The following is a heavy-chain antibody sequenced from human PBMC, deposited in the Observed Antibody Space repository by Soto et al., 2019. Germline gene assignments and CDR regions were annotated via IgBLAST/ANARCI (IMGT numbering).Heavy chain of an antibody. D-gene: IGHD6-19*01. V-gene: IGHV3-48*02. CDR1: GFTFSSYS. CDR2: ISSSSSSI. Sequence: GSLRLSCVASGFTFSSYSMTWVRQAPGKGLEWVSYISSSSSSIYYADSVKGRFTVSRDNAKNSLYLQMNSLRDEDTAVYYCARCSGWAYWYFDLWGRGTLVTAPQ. J-gene: IGHJ2*01. CDR3: ARCSGWAYWYFDL.